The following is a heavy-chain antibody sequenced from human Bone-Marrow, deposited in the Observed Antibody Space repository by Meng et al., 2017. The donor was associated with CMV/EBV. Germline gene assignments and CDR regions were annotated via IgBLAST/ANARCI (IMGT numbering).Heavy chain of an antibody. J-gene: IGHJ4*02. D-gene: IGHD5-24*01. CDR2: INPNSGGT. CDR3: ARERDDTRWLQLGAFPNDY. Sequence: ASVKVSCKASGYTFTGYYMHWVRQAPGQGLEWMGWINPNSGGTNYAQKFQGRVTMTRDTSISTAYMELSRLRSDDTAVYYCARERDDTRWLQLGAFPNDYWGQGTLVTVSS. CDR1: GYTFTGYY. V-gene: IGHV1-2*02.